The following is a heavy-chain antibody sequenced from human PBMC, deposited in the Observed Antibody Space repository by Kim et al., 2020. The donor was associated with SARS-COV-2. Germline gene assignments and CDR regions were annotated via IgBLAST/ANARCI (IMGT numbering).Heavy chain of an antibody. CDR2: TYYRSKWYN. D-gene: IGHD6-19*01. Sequence: SQTLSLTCAISGDSVSSNSAAWHWIRQSPSRGLEWLGRTYYRSKWYNDYAVSVKSRITINPDTTKNQFSLQLNSVTPEDTAVYYCARGVVSVSSGWYYYYYGMGVWGQGTTVTVSS. CDR3: ARGVVSVSSGWYYYYYGMGV. CDR1: GDSVSSNSAA. V-gene: IGHV6-1*01. J-gene: IGHJ6*02.